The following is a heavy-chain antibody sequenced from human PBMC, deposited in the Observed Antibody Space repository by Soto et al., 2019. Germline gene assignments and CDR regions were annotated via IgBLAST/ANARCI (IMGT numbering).Heavy chain of an antibody. J-gene: IGHJ6*02. CDR2: ISGSGGNT. D-gene: IGHD1-26*01. CDR3: AMLNSGSYSYHGMDV. V-gene: IGHV3-23*01. Sequence: GGSLRLSCAASGGTFSSYAMNWVRQAPGKGLEWVSAISGSGGNTFYADSVKGRFTISRDNSKNTLFLQMHSLRAEDTAIYYCAMLNSGSYSYHGMDVWGQGTTVTVSS. CDR1: GGTFSSYA.